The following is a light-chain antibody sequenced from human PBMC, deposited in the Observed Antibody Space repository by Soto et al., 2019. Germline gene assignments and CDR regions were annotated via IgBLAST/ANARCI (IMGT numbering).Light chain of an antibody. V-gene: IGKV1-9*01. Sequence: DIQLTQSPSFLSASVGDRVTITCRASQGISNYLAWYQQKPGKAPQLLIYAASTLQSGVPSRFSGSGSGTEFTLTISSLQPEDFASYFCQQLNSSPFTFGPGTKVDIK. CDR3: QQLNSSPFT. J-gene: IGKJ3*01. CDR1: QGISNY. CDR2: AAS.